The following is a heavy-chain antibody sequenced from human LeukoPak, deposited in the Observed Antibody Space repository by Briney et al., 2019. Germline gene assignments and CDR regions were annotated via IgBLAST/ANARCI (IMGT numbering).Heavy chain of an antibody. V-gene: IGHV1-2*02. D-gene: IGHD1-26*01. CDR3: ARDLAWELTGILDY. J-gene: IGHJ4*02. CDR2: INPNSGGT. CDR1: GYTFTVYY. Sequence: GASVKVSCKASGYTFTVYYMHWVRQAPGQGLEWMGWINPNSGGTNYAQKFQGRVTMTRDTSISTAYMELSRLRSDDTAVYYCARDLAWELTGILDYWGQGTLVTVSS.